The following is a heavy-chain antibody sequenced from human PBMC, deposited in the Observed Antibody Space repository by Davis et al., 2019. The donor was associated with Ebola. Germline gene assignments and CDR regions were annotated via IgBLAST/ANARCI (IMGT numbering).Heavy chain of an antibody. Sequence: SETLSLTCTVSGGSISSSSYYWGWIRQSPGKGLEWIGEINHSGSTNYSPSLKSRVTISVDTSKNQFSLKLSSVTAADTAMYYCARRYSFNWFDPWGQGTLVTVSS. V-gene: IGHV4-39*07. CDR1: GGSISSSSYY. CDR3: ARRYSFNWFDP. D-gene: IGHD2-15*01. CDR2: INHSGST. J-gene: IGHJ5*02.